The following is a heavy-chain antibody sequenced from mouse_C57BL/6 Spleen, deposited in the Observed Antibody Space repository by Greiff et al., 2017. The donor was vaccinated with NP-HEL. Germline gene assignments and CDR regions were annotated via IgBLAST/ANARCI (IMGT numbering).Heavy chain of an antibody. V-gene: IGHV1-55*01. CDR2: IYPGSGST. D-gene: IGHD2-5*01. CDR3: ARGAYYSNYDY. Sequence: QVQLQQSGAKLVKPGASVTMSCKASGYTFTSYWITWVKQRPGQGLEWIGDIYPGSGSTNYNEKFKSKATLTVDTSSSTAYKLLSSLTAEDAAVYYCARGAYYSNYDYWGQGTTLTVSS. CDR1: GYTFTSYW. J-gene: IGHJ2*01.